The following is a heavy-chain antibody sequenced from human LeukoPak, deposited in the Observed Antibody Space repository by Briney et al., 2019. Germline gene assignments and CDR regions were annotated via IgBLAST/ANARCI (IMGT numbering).Heavy chain of an antibody. D-gene: IGHD6-6*01. CDR2: IWFDGSQE. Sequence: GGSLRLSCAASGYTFTDHGMHWVRQAPGKGLEWVADIWFDGSQEYYADTVKGRFTISRDISKSILYLQMNSLRAEDTGVYYCARDLAAARLDFRGQGTLVTVSS. CDR3: ARDLAAARLDF. V-gene: IGHV3-33*01. J-gene: IGHJ4*02. CDR1: GYTFTDHG.